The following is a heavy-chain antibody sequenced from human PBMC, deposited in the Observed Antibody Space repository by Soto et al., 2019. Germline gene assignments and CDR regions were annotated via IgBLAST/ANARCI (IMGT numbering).Heavy chain of an antibody. V-gene: IGHV4-30-2*01. Sequence: QLQLQESGSGLVKPSQTLSLTCAVSGGSISSGGYSWSWIRQPPGKGLEWIGYIDHSRSTYYNPSLTSRVTTSVDRSTTQFSLKRSSLTAPDTAVYYCAAGGGLPRYYWGQGTLVTVSS. CDR3: AAGGGLPRYY. D-gene: IGHD5-12*01. CDR1: GGSISSGGYS. CDR2: IDHSRST. J-gene: IGHJ4*02.